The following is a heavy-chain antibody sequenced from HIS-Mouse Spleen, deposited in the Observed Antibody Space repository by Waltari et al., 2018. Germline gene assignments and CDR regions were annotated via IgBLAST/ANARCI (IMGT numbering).Heavy chain of an antibody. CDR3: ARDSVIQGPFYSYGYYFDY. V-gene: IGHV3-11*01. CDR2: ISSSGSTI. Sequence: QVQLVESGGGLVKPGGSLRLSCAASGFTFRDYYRSWIRQAPGKGLEWVSYISSSGSTIYYADSVKGRFTISRDNAKNSLYLQMNSLRAEDTAVYYCARDSVIQGPFYSYGYYFDYWGQGTLVTVSS. CDR1: GFTFRDYY. J-gene: IGHJ4*02. D-gene: IGHD5-18*01.